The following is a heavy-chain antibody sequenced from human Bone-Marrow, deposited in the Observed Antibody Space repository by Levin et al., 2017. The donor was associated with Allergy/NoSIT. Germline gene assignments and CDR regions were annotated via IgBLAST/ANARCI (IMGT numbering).Heavy chain of an antibody. CDR2: LSGSGGST. V-gene: IGHV3-23*01. CDR1: GFTFSSYA. D-gene: IGHD3-3*01. J-gene: IGHJ5*02. CDR3: AVNRITVSPFDP. Sequence: PGGSLRLSCTGSGFTFSSYAMSWVRQAPGKGLEWVSGLSGSGGSTYYADSVKGRFTISRDNSRNTLYLQMNSLRAEDTALYYCAVNRITVSPFDPWGQGTLVTVSS.